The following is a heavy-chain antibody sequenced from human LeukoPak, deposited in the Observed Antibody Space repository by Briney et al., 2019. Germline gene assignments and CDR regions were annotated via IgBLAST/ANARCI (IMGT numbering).Heavy chain of an antibody. J-gene: IGHJ4*02. CDR2: ISSNGGST. CDR3: ARENWNLIFDY. CDR1: GFTFSSYA. D-gene: IGHD1-7*01. Sequence: GGSLRLSCAVSGFTFSSYAMHWVPQAPGKGLEYISAISSNGGSTYYANSVKGRFTISRDNSKNTLYLQMGSLRAEDMAVYYCARENWNLIFDYWGQGTLVTVSS. V-gene: IGHV3-64*01.